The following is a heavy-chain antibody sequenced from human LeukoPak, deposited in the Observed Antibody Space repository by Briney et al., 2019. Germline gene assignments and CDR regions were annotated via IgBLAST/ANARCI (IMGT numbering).Heavy chain of an antibody. Sequence: PGGSLRLSCTASGFTFGDYAMSWFRQAPGRGRGGVGFIRSKAYGGTTEYAASVKGRFTISRDDSKSIAYLQMNSLKTEDTAVYYCTRVQSRIVGAAASYWFDPWGQGTLVTVSS. CDR1: GFTFGDYA. D-gene: IGHD1-26*01. V-gene: IGHV3-49*03. CDR3: TRVQSRIVGAAASYWFDP. CDR2: IRSKAYGGTT. J-gene: IGHJ5*02.